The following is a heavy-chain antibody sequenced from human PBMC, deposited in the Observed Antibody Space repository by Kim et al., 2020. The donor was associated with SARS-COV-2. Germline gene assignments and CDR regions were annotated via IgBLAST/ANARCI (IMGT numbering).Heavy chain of an antibody. CDR2: NK. Sequence: NKYYADAEKRRFTISRDNSKNTLYLQMNSLRAEDTAVYYCAKDLYGMDVWGQGATVTVSS. CDR3: AKDLYGMDV. J-gene: IGHJ6*02. V-gene: IGHV3-30*02.